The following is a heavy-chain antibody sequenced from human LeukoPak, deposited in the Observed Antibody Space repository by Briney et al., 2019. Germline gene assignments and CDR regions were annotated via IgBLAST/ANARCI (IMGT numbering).Heavy chain of an antibody. CDR2: IYYSGNT. Sequence: SETLSLTCTVSGGSISSYYWSWIRQPPGNGLEWIAYIYYSGNTNYNPSLKSRVTISVDTSKNLFSLKLTSVTAADTAVYYCARVGRYYDSGGYYSYYFDYWGQGALVTVSS. CDR1: GGSISSYY. J-gene: IGHJ4*02. D-gene: IGHD3-22*01. CDR3: ARVGRYYDSGGYYSYYFDY. V-gene: IGHV4-59*01.